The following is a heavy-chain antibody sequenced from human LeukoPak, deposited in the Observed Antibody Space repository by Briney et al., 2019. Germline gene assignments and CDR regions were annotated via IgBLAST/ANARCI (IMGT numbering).Heavy chain of an antibody. D-gene: IGHD6-19*01. J-gene: IGHJ4*02. CDR3: ARQQWLVLGRNYYFDY. Sequence: QPGGSLRLSCAASGFTFSSYWMSWVRQAPGKGLEWVANIKQDGSEKYYVDSVKGRFTISRDNAKNSLYLQMNSLRAEDTAVYYCARQQWLVLGRNYYFDYWGQGTLVTVSS. CDR1: GFTFSSYW. V-gene: IGHV3-7*01. CDR2: IKQDGSEK.